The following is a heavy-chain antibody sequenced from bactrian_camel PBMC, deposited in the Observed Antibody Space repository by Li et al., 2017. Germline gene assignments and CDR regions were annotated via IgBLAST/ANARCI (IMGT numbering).Heavy chain of an antibody. CDR3: VRDPFSSDSLTPRWY. J-gene: IGHJ4*01. V-gene: IGHV3S25*01. Sequence: QLVESGGGLVQPGGSLRLSCAASGFTFSNYWMYWVRQTPGKGLEWVSCLDRTGGNIHYADSVKGRFTISRDNAKNTVYLQMNSLKPEDTAVYKCVRDPFSSDSLTPRWYWGQGTQVTVS. CDR2: LDRTGGNI. D-gene: IGHD4*01. CDR1: GFTFSNYW.